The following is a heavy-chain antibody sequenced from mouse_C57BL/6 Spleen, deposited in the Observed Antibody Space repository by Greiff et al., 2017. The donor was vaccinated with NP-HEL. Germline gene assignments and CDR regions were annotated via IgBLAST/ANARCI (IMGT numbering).Heavy chain of an antibody. Sequence: EVQVVESGPELVKPGASVKMSCKASGYTFTDYNMHWVKQSHGKSLEWIGYINPNNGGTSYNQKFKGKATLTVNKSSSTAYMELRSLTSEDSAVYYCAIYYGYDAGYAMDYWGQGTSVTVSS. CDR1: GYTFTDYN. CDR2: INPNNGGT. D-gene: IGHD2-2*01. CDR3: AIYYGYDAGYAMDY. J-gene: IGHJ4*01. V-gene: IGHV1-22*01.